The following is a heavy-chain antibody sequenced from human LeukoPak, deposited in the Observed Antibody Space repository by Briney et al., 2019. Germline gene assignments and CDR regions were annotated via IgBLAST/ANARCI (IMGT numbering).Heavy chain of an antibody. CDR3: ARDPYGGNYYFDY. V-gene: IGHV1-69*13. Sequence: GASVKVSCKASGGTFSSYAISWVRQAPGQGLEWMGGIIPIFGTANYAQKFQGRVTITADESTSTAYMELSSLRSEDTAVYYCARDPYGGNYYFDYWGQGTLVTVSS. CDR2: IIPIFGTA. J-gene: IGHJ4*02. D-gene: IGHD4-23*01. CDR1: GGTFSSYA.